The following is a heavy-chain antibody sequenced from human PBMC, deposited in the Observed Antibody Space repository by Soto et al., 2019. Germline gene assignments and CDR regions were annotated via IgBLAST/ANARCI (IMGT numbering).Heavy chain of an antibody. Sequence: QVQVQESGPGLVKPSQTLSLICTVSGASISSYGYYWSWIRQHPGQGLEWIGYIDYSGRTYYNPSLKSRVIISVDTSKNQLSLKLSSVTAADTAVYYCARYTRDYRTRHNWFDPWGQGTLVTVSS. CDR3: ARYTRDYRTRHNWFDP. CDR1: GASISSYGYY. CDR2: IDYSGRT. J-gene: IGHJ5*02. D-gene: IGHD4-17*01. V-gene: IGHV4-31*03.